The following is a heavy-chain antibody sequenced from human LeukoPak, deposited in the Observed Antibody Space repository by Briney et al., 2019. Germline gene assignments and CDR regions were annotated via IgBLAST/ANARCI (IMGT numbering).Heavy chain of an antibody. CDR3: ARHDSSGQFDY. V-gene: IGHV4-31*03. D-gene: IGHD3-22*01. CDR2: IYYSGST. J-gene: IGHJ4*02. CDR1: GRSIISGGHF. Sequence: PSETLSLTCTVSGRSIISGGHFWSWIRQHPGKGLEWIGYIYYSGSTYYNPSLKSRVTISVDTSKNQFSLKLSSVTAADTAVYYCARHDSSGQFDYWGQGTLVTVSS.